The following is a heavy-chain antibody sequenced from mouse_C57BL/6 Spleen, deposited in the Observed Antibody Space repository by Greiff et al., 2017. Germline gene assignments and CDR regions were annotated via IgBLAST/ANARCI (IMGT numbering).Heavy chain of an antibody. CDR3: ARSAVVPYWYFGG. CDR2: IYPGSGNT. Sequence: QVQLKESGAELVRPGASVKLSCKASGYTFTDYYINWVKQRPGQGLEWIARIYPGSGNTYYNEKFKGKATLTAEKSSTTAYLQLSSLTSEDTAVYFCARSAVVPYWYFGGWGTGTTVTVSS. D-gene: IGHD5-1*01. V-gene: IGHV1-76*01. J-gene: IGHJ1*03. CDR1: GYTFTDYY.